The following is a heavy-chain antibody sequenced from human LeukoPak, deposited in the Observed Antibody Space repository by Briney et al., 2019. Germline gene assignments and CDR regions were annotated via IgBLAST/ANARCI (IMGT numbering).Heavy chain of an antibody. J-gene: IGHJ4*02. V-gene: IGHV4-59*01. D-gene: IGHD5-24*01. CDR2: VYSTGST. CDR3: ARETYKSSVTGRLIDY. CDR1: GGSLSSYY. Sequence: PSETLSLTCAVYGGSLSSYYWSWIRQPPGKGLEWIRYVYSTGSTNYNSSLKSRVTISVDTSRNQFSLNLSSVTDADTAVYYCARETYKSSVTGRLIDYWGQGTLVTVSS.